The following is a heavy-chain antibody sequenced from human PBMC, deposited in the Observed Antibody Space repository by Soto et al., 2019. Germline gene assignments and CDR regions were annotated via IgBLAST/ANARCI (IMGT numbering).Heavy chain of an antibody. J-gene: IGHJ4*02. CDR3: ARARGGLGY. Sequence: SVKVSCKASGGTFSTYTISWVRQAPGQGLEWMGRIVPILGIANYAQKFQGRVTFTADKSTTTAYMELSSLGSEDTAVYYCARARGGLGYWGQGTLVTVSS. V-gene: IGHV1-69*02. CDR2: IVPILGIA. CDR1: GGTFSTYT. D-gene: IGHD3-10*01.